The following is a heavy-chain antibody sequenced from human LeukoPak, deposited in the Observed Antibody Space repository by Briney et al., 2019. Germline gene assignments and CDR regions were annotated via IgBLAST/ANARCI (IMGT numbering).Heavy chain of an antibody. D-gene: IGHD6-19*01. CDR3: ARDLTYLRSGWYPRFDY. CDR2: IASDGSST. CDR1: GFTFSSYW. Sequence: GGSLRLSCAASGFTFSSYWMSWVRQAPGKGLVWVSRIASDGSSTTYADSVKGRFSISRDNSKNTLYLQMNSLRAEDTAVYYCARDLTYLRSGWYPRFDYWGQGTLVTVSS. J-gene: IGHJ4*02. V-gene: IGHV3-74*01.